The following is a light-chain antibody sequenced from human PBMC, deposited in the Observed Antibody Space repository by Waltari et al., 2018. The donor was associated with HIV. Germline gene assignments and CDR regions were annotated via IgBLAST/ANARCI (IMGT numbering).Light chain of an antibody. V-gene: IGLV3-21*04. J-gene: IGLJ3*02. CDR1: NIGRKS. CDR3: QVWDTDTDHWV. Sequence: SYVLTQPPSVSVAPGKTAGITCGGDNIGRKSVHWYQHRPGHAPVLGIYDDTDRPSGSPERFSCSASWNTATLTVNSVEAGEEADYYCQVWDTDTDHWVFGGGTRLTVL. CDR2: DDT.